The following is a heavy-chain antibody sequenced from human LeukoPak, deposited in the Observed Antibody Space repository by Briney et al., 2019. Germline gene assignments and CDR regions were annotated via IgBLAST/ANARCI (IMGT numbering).Heavy chain of an antibody. CDR2: ISAYNGNT. CDR1: GYTFTSYG. J-gene: IGHJ5*02. D-gene: IGHD3-10*01. Sequence: ASVKVSCKASGYTFTSYGISWVRQAPGQGLEWMGWISAYNGNTNYAQKLQGRVTMTTDTSTSTAYMELRSLRSDDTAVYYCARDRGLLWFGSPEDWFDPWGQGTLVTVSS. V-gene: IGHV1-18*01. CDR3: ARDRGLLWFGSPEDWFDP.